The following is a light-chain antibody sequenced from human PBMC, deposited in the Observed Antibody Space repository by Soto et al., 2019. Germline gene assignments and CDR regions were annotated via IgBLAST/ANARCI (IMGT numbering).Light chain of an antibody. V-gene: IGKV3-20*01. J-gene: IGKJ1*01. CDR3: QQYGSSPRT. CDR2: GAS. Sequence: DIMVTQSPATLSLSPGERATLSCMASQSVSSSYLAWYQQKPGQAPRLLIYGASSRATGIPDRFSGSGSGTDFTLTISRLEPEDFAVYYCQQYGSSPRTFGQGTKVDIK. CDR1: QSVSSSY.